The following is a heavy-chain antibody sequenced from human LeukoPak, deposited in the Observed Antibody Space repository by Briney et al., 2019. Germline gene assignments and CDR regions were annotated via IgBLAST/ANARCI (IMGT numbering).Heavy chain of an antibody. D-gene: IGHD6-13*01. CDR1: DDSISSGAYS. V-gene: IGHV4-39*02. J-gene: IGHJ4*02. CDR3: ARLTSSSSGSSFDY. CDR2: VYYGGKT. Sequence: SETLSLTCTVSDDSISSGAYSWVWVRQPPGKGLEFIGTVYYGGKTYYNPSLKSRVTMSVDTPKKHFSLNLTSVNAADTAVYYCARLTSSSSGSSFDYWGQGTLVTVSS.